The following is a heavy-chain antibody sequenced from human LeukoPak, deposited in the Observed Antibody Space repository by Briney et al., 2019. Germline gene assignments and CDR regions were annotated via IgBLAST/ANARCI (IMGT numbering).Heavy chain of an antibody. Sequence: ASVKVSCKASGYTFTGYYMHWVRQAPGQGLEWMGWINPNSGGRNYAQKFQGRVTMTRDTSISTAYMELSRLRSDDTAVYYCARVGKDYYGSGSYKYFQHWGQGTLVTVSS. D-gene: IGHD3-10*01. CDR1: GYTFTGYY. J-gene: IGHJ1*01. CDR3: ARVGKDYYGSGSYKYFQH. V-gene: IGHV1-2*02. CDR2: INPNSGGR.